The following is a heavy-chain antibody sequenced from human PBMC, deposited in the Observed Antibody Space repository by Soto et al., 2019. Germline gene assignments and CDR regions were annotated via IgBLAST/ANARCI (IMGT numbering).Heavy chain of an antibody. CDR3: AKDLARSPGTGYYTMIDY. V-gene: IGHV3-23*01. CDR1: GFTFSSYA. J-gene: IGHJ4*02. CDR2: ISGSGGST. D-gene: IGHD3-3*01. Sequence: GGSLRLSCAASGFTFSSYAMSWVRQAPGKGLEWVSAISGSGGSTYYADSVKGRFTISRDNSKNTLYLQMNSLRAEDTAVYYCAKDLARSPGTGYYTMIDYWGQGTLVTVSS.